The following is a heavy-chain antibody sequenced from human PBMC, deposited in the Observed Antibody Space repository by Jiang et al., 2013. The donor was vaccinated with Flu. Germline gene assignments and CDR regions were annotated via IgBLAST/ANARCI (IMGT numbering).Heavy chain of an antibody. CDR1: GVSVSDYH. J-gene: IGHJ6*02. V-gene: IGHV4-34*01. CDR3: ARGGKLLTGYPQSDNSGMDV. Sequence: LLKPSETLSLTCAIYGVSVSDYHWNWIRQSPGKGLEWIGEINDGGRLDYNPSLVGRVLMSIDTYQNHLSLKVRSVTAADTALYFCARGGKLLTGYPQSDNSGMDVWGQGDHGRRLL. D-gene: IGHD3-9*01. CDR2: INDGGRL.